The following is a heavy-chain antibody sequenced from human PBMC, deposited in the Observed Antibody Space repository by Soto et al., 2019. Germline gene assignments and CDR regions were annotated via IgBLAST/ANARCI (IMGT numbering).Heavy chain of an antibody. CDR1: GFTVSTKY. Sequence: EVQLVESGGGLVQPGGSLRLSCAASGFTVSTKYMSWVRQAPGKGLVWVSVIYSGGSTFYAESVRGRLTISRDNSKNTVNLQMNSLRAEDTAVYYCARDPWAADYWGQGTLVTVSS. CDR2: IYSGGST. V-gene: IGHV3-66*01. CDR3: ARDPWAADY. D-gene: IGHD3-16*01. J-gene: IGHJ4*02.